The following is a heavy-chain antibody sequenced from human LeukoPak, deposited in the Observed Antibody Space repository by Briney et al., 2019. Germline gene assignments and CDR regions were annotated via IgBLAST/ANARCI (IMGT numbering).Heavy chain of an antibody. CDR3: ANIAVNKNYNFDY. Sequence: GGSLRLSCAASGFTFRRSALSWVCQPPGKGVGWVSVISGRSGTPNYADSVKGRFTISRDNSKNTLYLQMNSLRAEDTAVYYCANIAVNKNYNFDYWGQGTLVTVSS. CDR2: ISGRSGTP. D-gene: IGHD6-19*01. J-gene: IGHJ4*02. CDR1: GFTFRRSA. V-gene: IGHV3-23*01.